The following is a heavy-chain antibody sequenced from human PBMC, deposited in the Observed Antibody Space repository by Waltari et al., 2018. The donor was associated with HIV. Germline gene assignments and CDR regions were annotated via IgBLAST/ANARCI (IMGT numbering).Heavy chain of an antibody. CDR3: ARDICNGGSCYSYYFDY. J-gene: IGHJ4*02. D-gene: IGHD2-15*01. CDR1: GYTFTVYY. V-gene: IGHV1-2*02. Sequence: QVQLVQSEAEVKKPGASVKVSCKASGYTFTVYYMHWVRQAPGQGLEWMGWINPDNCGTKYAQKFQGRVTMTRDTSISTAYMELSRLRSDDTAVYYCARDICNGGSCYSYYFDYWGQGTLVTVSS. CDR2: INPDNCGT.